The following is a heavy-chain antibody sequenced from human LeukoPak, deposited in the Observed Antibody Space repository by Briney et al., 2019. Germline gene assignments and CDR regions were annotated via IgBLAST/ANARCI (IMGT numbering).Heavy chain of an antibody. J-gene: IGHJ4*02. D-gene: IGHD5-18*01. CDR3: ARAPYSYGYESNFDY. V-gene: IGHV4-30-4*07. Sequence: PSETLSLTCEVSGDSLSSGGYSWSWIRQPPGKGLEWIGYIRYSGSTYYNPSLKSRLTMSVEASKTQFSLRLSSVTAADTAVYYCARAPYSYGYESNFDYWGQGTLVTVSS. CDR1: GDSLSSGGYS. CDR2: IRYSGST.